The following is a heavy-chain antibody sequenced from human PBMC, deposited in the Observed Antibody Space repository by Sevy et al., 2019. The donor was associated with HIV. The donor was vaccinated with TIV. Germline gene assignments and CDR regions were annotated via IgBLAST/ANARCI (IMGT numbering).Heavy chain of an antibody. CDR1: GFTFNNFW. D-gene: IGHD3-16*01. J-gene: IGHJ4*01. CDR3: ARDVGGGYFDY. Sequence: GGSLRLSCVASGFTFNNFWMAWVRQAPGKGLEWFANIKPDGSESNHVGSVKGRFTISRDNAKNSLYLQMNSLTAADTAVYYWARDVGGGYFDYWGQGTLVTVSS. V-gene: IGHV3-7*03. CDR2: IKPDGSES.